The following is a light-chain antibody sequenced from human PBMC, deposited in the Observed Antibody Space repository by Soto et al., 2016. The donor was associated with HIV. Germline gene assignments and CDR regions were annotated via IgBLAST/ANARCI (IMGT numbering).Light chain of an antibody. CDR3: QQYQTEEGT. J-gene: IGKJ1*01. CDR1: QSISSW. V-gene: IGKV1-5*03. CDR2: KAS. Sequence: DIQMTQSPSTLSASVGDRVTITCRASQSISSWVAWYQQMPGKAPNLLIYKASNLESGVPSRFSGGGSGTEFTLTISSLQPDDFATYYCQQYQTEEGTFGQGTTVEIK.